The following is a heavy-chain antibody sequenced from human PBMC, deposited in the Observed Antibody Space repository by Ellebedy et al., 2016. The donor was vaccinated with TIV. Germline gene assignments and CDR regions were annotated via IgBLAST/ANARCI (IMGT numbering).Heavy chain of an antibody. J-gene: IGHJ4*02. Sequence: GESLKISXAASGFTFSSYGMHWVRQAPGKGLEWVAVISYDGSNKYYADSVKGRFTISRDNSKNTLYLQMNSLRAEDTAVYYCAKDSAARYLDYWGQGTLVTVSS. CDR1: GFTFSSYG. CDR2: ISYDGSNK. V-gene: IGHV3-30*18. CDR3: AKDSAARYLDY. D-gene: IGHD6-6*01.